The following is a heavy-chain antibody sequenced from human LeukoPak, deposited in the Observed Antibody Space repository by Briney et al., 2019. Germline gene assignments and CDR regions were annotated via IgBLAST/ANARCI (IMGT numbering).Heavy chain of an antibody. CDR1: GFTFSNSY. V-gene: IGHV3-11*01. J-gene: IGHJ3*02. D-gene: IGHD3-10*01. CDR2: ISSSSGTII. CDR3: AKGSYGSGIDHAFDI. Sequence: GGSLRLSCAASGFTFSNSYMSWIRQAPGKGLEWISYISSSSGTIIHYADSAKGRFTISRDNAKNSLYLQMNSLRAEDTALYYCAKGSYGSGIDHAFDIWGQGTMVTVSS.